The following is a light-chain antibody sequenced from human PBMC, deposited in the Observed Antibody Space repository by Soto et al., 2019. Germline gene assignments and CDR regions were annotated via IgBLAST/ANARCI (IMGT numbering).Light chain of an antibody. CDR3: QQYTSYPLT. J-gene: IGKJ5*01. CDR2: KAS. V-gene: IGKV1-5*03. Sequence: DIQMTQSPSTLSASVGDRVTITCRASQSISSLLAWYQQKPGRAPPHLIYKASILESVVPSRFSGSGSGTEFTLTISSLQPDDSATYYCQQYTSYPLTFGQGTRLEIK. CDR1: QSISSL.